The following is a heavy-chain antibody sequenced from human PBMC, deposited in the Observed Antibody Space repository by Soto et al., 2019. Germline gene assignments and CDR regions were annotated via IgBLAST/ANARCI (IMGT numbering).Heavy chain of an antibody. CDR1: GGPISWDS. V-gene: IGHV4-59*01. D-gene: IGHD3-3*01. CDR2: IYYSGST. Sequence: SETPSPPLTVSGGPISWDSLGWIRQPPGKGLEGIGYIYYSGSTNYNPSLKSRVTISVDTSKNQFSLKLSSVTAADTAVYYCARVKPYYDFWSGSLYYYYYYMDVWGKGTAVTVSS. J-gene: IGHJ6*03. CDR3: ARVKPYYDFWSGSLYYYYYYMDV.